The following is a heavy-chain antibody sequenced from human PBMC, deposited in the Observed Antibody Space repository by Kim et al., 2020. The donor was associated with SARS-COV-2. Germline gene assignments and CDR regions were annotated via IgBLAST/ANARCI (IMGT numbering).Heavy chain of an antibody. J-gene: IGHJ4*02. V-gene: IGHV3-30*18. CDR3: AKLVGYPGDDGSSPPGSFDY. D-gene: IGHD6-13*01. CDR1: GFTFSNYG. CDR2: ISYDGSYK. Sequence: GGSLRLSCAASGFTFSNYGMHWVRQAPGKGLEWVAVISYDGSYKYYADSVKGRFTISRDNSKGTLYLQMDRLRTEETAVYYCAKLVGYPGDDGSSPPGSFDYWGQGTLVTVSS.